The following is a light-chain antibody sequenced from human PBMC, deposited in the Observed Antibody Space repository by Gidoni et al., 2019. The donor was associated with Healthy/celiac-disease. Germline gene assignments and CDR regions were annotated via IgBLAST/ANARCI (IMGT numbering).Light chain of an antibody. CDR1: ALPNQY. CDR2: KDS. V-gene: IGLV3-25*03. Sequence: SYELTQPPSVSVSPGQTARITCSGDALPNQYVKWYQQKPGQSPVLVIYKDSERPSGIPERFSGSSSGTTVTLTISGVQAEDEADYSCQSADSSGTYVFGTGTKVTVL. CDR3: QSADSSGTYV. J-gene: IGLJ1*01.